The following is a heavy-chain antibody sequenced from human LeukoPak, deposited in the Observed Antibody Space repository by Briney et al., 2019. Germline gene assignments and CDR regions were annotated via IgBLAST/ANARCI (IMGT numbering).Heavy chain of an antibody. CDR2: ISDSGGST. D-gene: IGHD1-26*01. Sequence: GGSLRLSCRSSGFTFGDYVMTWVRQAPGKGLDWVSTISDSGGSTFYADSVKGRFTISRDNSRNIVFLQINSLRAEDTAMYYCTGLYGGSYAYWGQGTLVTVSS. V-gene: IGHV3-23*01. J-gene: IGHJ4*02. CDR1: GFTFGDYV. CDR3: TGLYGGSYAY.